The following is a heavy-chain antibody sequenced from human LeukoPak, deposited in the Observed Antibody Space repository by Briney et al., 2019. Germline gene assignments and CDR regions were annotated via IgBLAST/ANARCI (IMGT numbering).Heavy chain of an antibody. J-gene: IGHJ5*02. CDR1: GGSISSYY. V-gene: IGHV4-59*01. CDR2: IYYSGST. Sequence: SETLSLTCTVSGGSISSYYWSWIRQPPGKGLEWIGYIYYSGSTNYNPSLKSRVTISVDTSKNQFSLKLSSVTAADTAVYHCARGLGYCSGGSCPRVWFDPWGQGTLVTVSS. CDR3: ARGLGYCSGGSCPRVWFDP. D-gene: IGHD2-15*01.